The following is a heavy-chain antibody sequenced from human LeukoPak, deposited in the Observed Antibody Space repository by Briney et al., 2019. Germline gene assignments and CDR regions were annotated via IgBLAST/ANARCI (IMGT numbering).Heavy chain of an antibody. CDR1: GYTFTGYY. D-gene: IGHD6-13*01. J-gene: IGHJ4*02. CDR3: ARVRSSSREDY. V-gene: IGHV1-2*06. Sequence: ASVKVSCKASGYTFTGYYMHWVRQAPGQGLEWMGRINPNSGGTNCRVTMTRDTSISTAYMELSGLRSDDTAVYYCARVRSSSREDYWGQGTLVTVSS. CDR2: INPNSGGT.